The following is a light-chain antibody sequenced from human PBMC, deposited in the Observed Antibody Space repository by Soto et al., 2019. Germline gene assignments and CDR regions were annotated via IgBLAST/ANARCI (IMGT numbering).Light chain of an antibody. CDR1: SSDVGVYNY. V-gene: IGLV2-11*01. CDR3: CSYAGSYTFV. J-gene: IGLJ1*01. CDR2: DVT. Sequence: QSVLTQPRSVSGSPGQSVTISCTGTSSDVGVYNYVSWYQQHPGKAPKLMIYDVTKRPSGVPDRFSGSKSANTASLTISGLQAEDEADYYCCSYAGSYTFVFGTGTKVNVL.